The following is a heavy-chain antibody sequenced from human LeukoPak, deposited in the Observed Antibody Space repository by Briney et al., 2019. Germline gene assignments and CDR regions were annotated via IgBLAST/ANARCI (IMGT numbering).Heavy chain of an antibody. CDR2: ISSSSTYI. D-gene: IGHD2-21*01. Sequence: PGGSLRLSCAASGFTFSSYSMNWVRQAPGKGLEWVSSISSSSTYIYYADSGKGRFTISRDNAENSLYLQMNSLRAEDTAVYYCARVVISHGMDVWGQGTTVTVSS. J-gene: IGHJ6*02. V-gene: IGHV3-21*01. CDR3: ARVVISHGMDV. CDR1: GFTFSSYS.